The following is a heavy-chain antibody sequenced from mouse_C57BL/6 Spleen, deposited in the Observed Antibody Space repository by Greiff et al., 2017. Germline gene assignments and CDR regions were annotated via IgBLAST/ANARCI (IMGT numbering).Heavy chain of an antibody. J-gene: IGHJ2*01. CDR3: ARSGYYGSFDY. CDR2: IDPSDSYT. V-gene: IGHV1-69*01. D-gene: IGHD1-1*01. CDR1: GYTFTSYW. Sequence: QVQLQQPGAELVMPGASVKLSCKASGYTFTSYWMHWVKQRPGQGLEWIGEIDPSDSYTNYNQKFKGKSTLTVDKSSSTAYMQLSSLTSEDSAVYCCARSGYYGSFDYWGQGTTLTVSS.